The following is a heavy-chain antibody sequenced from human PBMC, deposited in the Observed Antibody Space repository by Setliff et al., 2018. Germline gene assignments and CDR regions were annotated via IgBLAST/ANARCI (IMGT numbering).Heavy chain of an antibody. CDR2: MSPVYGIA. V-gene: IGHV1-18*01. J-gene: IGHJ4*02. D-gene: IGHD5-12*01. Sequence: ASVKVSCKTSGYAFITFGMSWVRQAPGQGLEWMGWMSPVYGIANYARKFQGRVTLTADTSTTTAYLELTSLRGDDTAVYYCVRGPGPSVVVAIPFDHWGQGSLVTVPQ. CDR3: VRGPGPSVVVAIPFDH. CDR1: GYAFITFG.